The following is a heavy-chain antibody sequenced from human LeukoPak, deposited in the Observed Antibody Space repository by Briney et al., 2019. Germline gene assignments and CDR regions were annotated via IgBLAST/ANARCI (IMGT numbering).Heavy chain of an antibody. V-gene: IGHV1-69*05. Sequence: SVKVSCKASGGTFSSYAISWVRQAPGQGVEWMGGIIPIFGTANYAQKFQGRVTITTDESTSTAYMELSSLRSEDTAVYYCARNYLRSLGYCSSTSCYGMFDPWGQGTLVTVSS. CDR3: ARNYLRSLGYCSSTSCYGMFDP. CDR1: GGTFSSYA. D-gene: IGHD2-2*01. J-gene: IGHJ5*02. CDR2: IIPIFGTA.